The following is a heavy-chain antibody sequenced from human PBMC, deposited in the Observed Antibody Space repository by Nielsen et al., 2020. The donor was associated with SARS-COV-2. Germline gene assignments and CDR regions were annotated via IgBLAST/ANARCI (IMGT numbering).Heavy chain of an antibody. CDR1: GFTFSSYG. CDR3: AKDRSSSWYYFDY. Sequence: GESLKISCAASGFTFSSYGMHWVRQAPGKGLEWVAVISYDGSNKYYADSVKGRFTISRDNAKNSLYLQMNSLRAEDTALYYCAKDRSSSWYYFDYWGQGTLVTVSS. V-gene: IGHV3-30*18. D-gene: IGHD6-13*01. CDR2: ISYDGSNK. J-gene: IGHJ4*02.